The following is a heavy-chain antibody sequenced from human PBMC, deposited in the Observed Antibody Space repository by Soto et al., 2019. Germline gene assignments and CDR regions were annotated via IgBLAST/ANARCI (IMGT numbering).Heavy chain of an antibody. Sequence: QSTLKESGPTLVQPAETLTLTCSFSVLSLRNAGVTVGWVRQPPGRALEWLGSIFWDDDELYNAMLGNSVTSTKDTDKSKVVLTMTNMDPVDTATYYCVQGGGLDDRSAAYHLWDQGTVVTVSS. CDR3: VQGGGLDDRSAAYHL. CDR2: IFWDDDE. V-gene: IGHV2-5*02. J-gene: IGHJ1*01. CDR1: VLSLRNAGVT. D-gene: IGHD3-22*01.